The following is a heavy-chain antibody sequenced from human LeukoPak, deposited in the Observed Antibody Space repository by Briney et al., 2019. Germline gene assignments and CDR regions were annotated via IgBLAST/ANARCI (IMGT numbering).Heavy chain of an antibody. V-gene: IGHV4-59*08. Sequence: SETLSLTCTVSGVSINSYSWSWIRQPPGKGLQWIGYIYYRGSPNYNPSLKSRVTTSVDTSRNQFSLKLSSVTAADTAVYYCARHTPFWSGYSYYFDYWGQGTLVTVSS. J-gene: IGHJ4*02. CDR1: GVSINSYS. D-gene: IGHD3-3*01. CDR2: IYYRGSP. CDR3: ARHTPFWSGYSYYFDY.